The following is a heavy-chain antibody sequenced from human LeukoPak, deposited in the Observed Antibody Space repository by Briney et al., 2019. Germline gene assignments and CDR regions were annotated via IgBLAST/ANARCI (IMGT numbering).Heavy chain of an antibody. D-gene: IGHD3-9*01. CDR2: ISSSSSYI. J-gene: IGHJ4*02. V-gene: IGHV3-21*01. CDR1: GFTFSSYS. CDR3: ARAPRQLRYFDWLLHFDY. Sequence: PGGSLRLSCAASGFTFSSYSMNWVRQAPGKGLEWVSSISSSSSYIYYADSVKGRFTISRDNAKNSLYLQMNSLRAEDTAVYYCARAPRQLRYFDWLLHFDYWGQGTLVTVSS.